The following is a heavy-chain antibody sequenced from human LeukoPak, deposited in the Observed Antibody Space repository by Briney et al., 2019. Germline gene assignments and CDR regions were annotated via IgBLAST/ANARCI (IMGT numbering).Heavy chain of an antibody. J-gene: IGHJ4*02. Sequence: GGSLRLSCAASGFTFSTYAVNWVRQAPGKGLEWVSTISGSGDSTYYADSVKGRFTISRDNSKNTLYLQMNSLRAEDTAVYYCAKCYVDTAMADYWGQGTLVTVSS. V-gene: IGHV3-23*01. CDR3: AKCYVDTAMADY. CDR1: GFTFSTYA. CDR2: ISGSGDST. D-gene: IGHD5-18*01.